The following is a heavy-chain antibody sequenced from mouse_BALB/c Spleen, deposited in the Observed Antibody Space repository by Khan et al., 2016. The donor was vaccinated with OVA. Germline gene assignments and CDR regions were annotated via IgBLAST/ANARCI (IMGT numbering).Heavy chain of an antibody. J-gene: IGHJ2*01. Sequence: QVQLQQPGAELARPGASVKMSCKASGYTFTSYTMHWIKPRPGQALEWIGYIDPSSGYTNYNQNFRDKATLTADKSSSTAYIQLTSLTSEDSAVNYCARSAFYGRSSYFDYWGPGTTLTVSS. CDR1: GYTFTSYT. V-gene: IGHV1-4*01. CDR2: IDPSSGYT. D-gene: IGHD1-1*01. CDR3: ARSAFYGRSSYFDY.